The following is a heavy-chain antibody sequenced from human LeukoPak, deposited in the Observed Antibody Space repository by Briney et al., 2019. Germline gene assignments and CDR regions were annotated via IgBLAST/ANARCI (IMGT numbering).Heavy chain of an antibody. Sequence: SSETLSLTCTVSGGPIRNSYWSWVRHSVGTGMQWIGRIHGTLGSTNHNPSLKSRVVMSLDTSSNQFSLRLSAMSAADTATYYCARIFDRDIWGQGTLVTVSS. CDR3: ARIFDRDI. CDR1: GGPIRNSY. CDR2: IHGTLGST. D-gene: IGHD3-3*01. V-gene: IGHV4-4*07. J-gene: IGHJ3*02.